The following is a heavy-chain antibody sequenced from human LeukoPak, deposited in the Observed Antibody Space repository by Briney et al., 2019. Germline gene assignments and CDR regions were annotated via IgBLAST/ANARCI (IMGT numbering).Heavy chain of an antibody. Sequence: SVKVSCKASGGTFSSYAISWVRQAPGQGLEWMGRIIPILGIANYAQKFQGRVTITADKTTSTAYMELSSLRSEDTAVYYCAREYNWNDPAFDIWGQGTMVTVSS. J-gene: IGHJ3*02. D-gene: IGHD1-1*01. CDR1: GGTFSSYA. CDR3: AREYNWNDPAFDI. CDR2: IIPILGIA. V-gene: IGHV1-69*04.